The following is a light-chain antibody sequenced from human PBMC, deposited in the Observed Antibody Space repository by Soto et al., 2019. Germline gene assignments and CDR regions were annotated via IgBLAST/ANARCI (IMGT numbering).Light chain of an antibody. CDR3: AAWDDSRNGSYV. CDR1: SSNIGSNT. CDR2: SNN. Sequence: QSVLTQPPSASGTPGQRVTIYCSGSSSNIGSNTVNWYQQLPGTTPKLLIYSNNQRPSGVPDRFSGSKAGTSASLAISGLQSEDEADYYCAAWDDSRNGSYVFGTGTKLTVL. J-gene: IGLJ1*01. V-gene: IGLV1-44*01.